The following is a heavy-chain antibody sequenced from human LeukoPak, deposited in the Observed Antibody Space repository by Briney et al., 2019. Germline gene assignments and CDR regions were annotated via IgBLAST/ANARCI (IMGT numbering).Heavy chain of an antibody. V-gene: IGHV1-18*01. CDR3: ARAYHYDILTGYRNDAFDI. CDR2: ISAYIGNT. J-gene: IGHJ3*02. CDR1: GYTFTSYG. D-gene: IGHD3-9*01. Sequence: ASVKVSCKASGYTFTSYGISWVRQAPGQGLEWMGWISAYIGNTNYAQKLQGRVTMTTDTSTSTAYMELRSLRSDDTAVYYCARAYHYDILTGYRNDAFDIWGQGTMVTVSS.